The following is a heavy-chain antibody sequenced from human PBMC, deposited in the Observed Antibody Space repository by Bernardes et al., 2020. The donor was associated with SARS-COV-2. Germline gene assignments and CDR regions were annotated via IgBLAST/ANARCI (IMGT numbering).Heavy chain of an antibody. CDR1: GFTFSTYA. J-gene: IGHJ4*02. CDR2: ISGSGGST. D-gene: IGHD2-2*01. Sequence: GGSLRLSCAASGFTFSTYAMNWVRQAPGRGLEWVSGISGSGGSTYYADSVKGRFTISRDSSQNTLYLQMDSLRAEDTAVYYCAKEGTTKWVVLPGARGYFDFWGQGILVTVSS. V-gene: IGHV3-23*01. CDR3: AKEGTTKWVVLPGARGYFDF.